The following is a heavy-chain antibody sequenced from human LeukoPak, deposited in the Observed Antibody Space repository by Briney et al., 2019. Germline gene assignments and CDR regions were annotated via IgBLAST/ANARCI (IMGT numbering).Heavy chain of an antibody. Sequence: GRSLRLSCAASGFSFSKYAMDWVRQAPGKGLEWVAIISKDGSMRYYADSVKGRFTVSRDKSNNTLSLQMNSLKSEDTAVYYCAGEKFDIWGQGTMVTVSA. CDR3: AGEKFDI. V-gene: IGHV3-30*04. J-gene: IGHJ3*02. CDR1: GFSFSKYA. CDR2: ISKDGSMR.